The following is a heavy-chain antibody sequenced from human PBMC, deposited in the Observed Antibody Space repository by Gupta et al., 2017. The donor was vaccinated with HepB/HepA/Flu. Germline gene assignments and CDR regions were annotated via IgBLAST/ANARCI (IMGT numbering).Heavy chain of an antibody. CDR1: GFPFSSYS. J-gene: IGHJ6*03. Sequence: EVQLVESGGGLVKPGGSLRLSCAASGFPFSSYSMNWVRQAPGKGLEWVSSISSSSSYIYYADSVKGRFTISRDNAKNSLYLQMNSLRAEDTAVYYCARDPYCSSTSCSPYPRGYMDVWGKGTTVTVSS. D-gene: IGHD2-2*01. CDR3: ARDPYCSSTSCSPYPRGYMDV. CDR2: ISSSSSYI. V-gene: IGHV3-21*01.